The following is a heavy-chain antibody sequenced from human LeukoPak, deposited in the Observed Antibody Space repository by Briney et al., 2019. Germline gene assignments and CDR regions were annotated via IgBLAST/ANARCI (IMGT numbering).Heavy chain of an antibody. D-gene: IGHD4-17*01. J-gene: IGHJ4*02. CDR3: ARDQYYGRIDY. Sequence: PGGSLRLSCAASGFTFSKAWMSWVRQAPGKGLEWVGRIKRKTDGCTMDYAAPVKGRFTISRDDSKSTLYLQMNSLKTEDTAVYYCARDQYYGRIDYWGQGTLVTVSS. CDR1: GFTFSKAW. CDR2: IKRKTDGCTM. V-gene: IGHV3-15*01.